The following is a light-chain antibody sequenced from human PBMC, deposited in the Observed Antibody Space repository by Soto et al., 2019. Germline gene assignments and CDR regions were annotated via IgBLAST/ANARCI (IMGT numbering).Light chain of an antibody. V-gene: IGKV1-5*03. Sequence: DIQMTQSPSTLSASVGDRVTITCRASQNIYSWLAWNQQKPGKAPKLLLYKASNLESGVPSRFSGSGSGTEFTLTISSLQPDDFATYYCQQYNSFPWTFGQETKVEIK. CDR2: KAS. CDR3: QQYNSFPWT. CDR1: QNIYSW. J-gene: IGKJ1*01.